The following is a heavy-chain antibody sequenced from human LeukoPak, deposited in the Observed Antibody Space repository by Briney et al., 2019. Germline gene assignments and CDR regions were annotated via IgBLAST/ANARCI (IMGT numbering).Heavy chain of an antibody. CDR3: AKDNYYDRTYGMDV. V-gene: IGHV3-9*01. CDR2: ISWNSGSI. D-gene: IGHD3-22*01. J-gene: IGHJ6*02. CDR1: GFTFDDYA. Sequence: PGGSLRLSCAASGFTFDDYAMHWVRQVPGKGLEWVSGISWNSGSIGYGDSVKGRFTISRDNAKNSLYLQMNSLRAEDTALYYCAKDNYYDRTYGMDVWGQGTAVTVSS.